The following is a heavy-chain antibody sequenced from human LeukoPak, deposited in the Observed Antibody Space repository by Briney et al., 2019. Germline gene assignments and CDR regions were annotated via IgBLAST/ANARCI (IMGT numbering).Heavy chain of an antibody. J-gene: IGHJ4*02. V-gene: IGHV3-30*02. Sequence: PGGSLRLSCAASGFTFRSFGMHLVRQAPGKGLEWVAFIRFDGSNQYYADSVKGRFTISRDNSNNTLFLQMNSLRVDDTAVYFCAKGYGESHFDSWGQGTLVTVSS. CDR1: GFTFRSFG. D-gene: IGHD4/OR15-4a*01. CDR3: AKGYGESHFDS. CDR2: IRFDGSNQ.